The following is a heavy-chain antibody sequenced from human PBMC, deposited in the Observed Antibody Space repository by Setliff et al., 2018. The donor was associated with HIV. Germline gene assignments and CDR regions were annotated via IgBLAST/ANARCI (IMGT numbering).Heavy chain of an antibody. V-gene: IGHV1-8*02. CDR2: VNPNSGNS. J-gene: IGHJ5*02. Sequence: ASVKVSCKASGYNFINNDINWVRQATGQGLEWMGWVNPNSGNSGYAQKFQGRVTMTRSTSFSTAYMELSNLTSEDTAIYYCARKHKVSLGRGIVVLWGFDPWGQGTLVTVSS. D-gene: IGHD3-10*01. CDR3: ARKHKVSLGRGIVVLWGFDP. CDR1: GYNFINND.